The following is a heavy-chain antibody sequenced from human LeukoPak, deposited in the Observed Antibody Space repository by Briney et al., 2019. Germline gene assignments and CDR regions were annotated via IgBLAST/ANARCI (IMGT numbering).Heavy chain of an antibody. D-gene: IGHD3-22*01. Sequence: TGGSLRLSCAASGFTFSSNSMNWVRQAPGKGLEWVSSISSSSSYIYYADSVKGRFTISRDNAKNSLYLQMNSLRAEDTAVYYCARDQADNYYDSSGYYYGFDYWGQGTLVTVSS. CDR1: GFTFSSNS. CDR3: ARDQADNYYDSSGYYYGFDY. J-gene: IGHJ4*02. CDR2: ISSSSSYI. V-gene: IGHV3-21*01.